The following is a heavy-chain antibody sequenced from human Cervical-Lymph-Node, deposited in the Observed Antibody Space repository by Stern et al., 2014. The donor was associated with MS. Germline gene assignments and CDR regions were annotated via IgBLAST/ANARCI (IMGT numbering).Heavy chain of an antibody. CDR3: ATLGWADY. CDR2: IDRDESTT. CDR1: GFSFSSYW. Sequence: EVQLVESGGGLVQPGGSLRLSCAASGFSFSSYWMHWVRQAPGTGLVWVSRIDRDESTTGYADSVKGRFTISRDNAKNTLYLQMNSLRAEDTAVYYCATLGWADYWGQGTLVTVSS. J-gene: IGHJ4*02. D-gene: IGHD5-24*01. V-gene: IGHV3-74*02.